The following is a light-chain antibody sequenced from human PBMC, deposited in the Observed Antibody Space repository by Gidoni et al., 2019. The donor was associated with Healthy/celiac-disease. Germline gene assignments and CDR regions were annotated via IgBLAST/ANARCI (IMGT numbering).Light chain of an antibody. J-gene: IGKJ1*01. CDR1: QSVLYSSNNKNY. CDR3: QQYYSTPQT. CDR2: WAS. Sequence: DIVMTHSPASLAVSLGERATINCKSSQSVLYSSNNKNYLAWYQQKPGKPPKLLIYWASTRESGVPDRFSGSGSGTDFTLTISSLQAEDVAVYYCQQYYSTPQTFGQGTKVEIK. V-gene: IGKV4-1*01.